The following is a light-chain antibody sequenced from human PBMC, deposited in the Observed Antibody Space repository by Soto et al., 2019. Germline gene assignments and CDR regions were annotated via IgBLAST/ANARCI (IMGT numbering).Light chain of an antibody. CDR1: SSDVGGYNY. CDR3: SSYTSSSTLV. J-gene: IGLJ2*01. V-gene: IGLV2-14*01. Sequence: QSALTQPASVSGSPGQSITISCPGTSSDVGGYNYVSWYQQHPGKAPKLMIYEVSNRPSGVSNRFSGSKSGNTASLTISGLQAEDEADYYCSSYTSSSTLVFGGGTKLTGL. CDR2: EVS.